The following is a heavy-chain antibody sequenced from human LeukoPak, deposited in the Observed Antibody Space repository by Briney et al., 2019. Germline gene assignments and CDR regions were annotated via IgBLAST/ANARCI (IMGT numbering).Heavy chain of an antibody. J-gene: IGHJ4*02. V-gene: IGHV4-61*08. CDR1: GGSISSGGYY. D-gene: IGHD6-19*01. CDR2: IYYSGST. Sequence: PSETLSLTCTVSGGSISSGGYYWSWIRQHPGKGLEWIGYIYYSGSTNYNPSLKSRVTISVDTSKNQFSLKLSSVTAADTAVYYCATTIAVAGPFDYWGQGTLVTVSS. CDR3: ATTIAVAGPFDY.